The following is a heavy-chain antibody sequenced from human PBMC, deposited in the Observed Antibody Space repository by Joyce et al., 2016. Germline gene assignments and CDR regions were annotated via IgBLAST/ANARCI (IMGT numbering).Heavy chain of an antibody. Sequence: QLQLQESGPGLVKPSETLSLTCTVSGGSMNSYYWGWIRQPPGKGLEWIGSIYYSGITYYNPSLKSRVTISVDTSKNQFSLHLNSVTAADTALYYCARVRAYLDYWGQGSLVTVSS. J-gene: IGHJ4*02. CDR2: IYYSGIT. V-gene: IGHV4-39*07. CDR3: ARVRAYLDY. D-gene: IGHD4-17*01. CDR1: GGSMNSYY.